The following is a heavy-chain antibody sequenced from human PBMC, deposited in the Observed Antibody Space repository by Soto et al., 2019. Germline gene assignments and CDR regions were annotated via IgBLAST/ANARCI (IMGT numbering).Heavy chain of an antibody. CDR1: GGSVISGSYY. Sequence: SETLSLTCTVSGGSVISGSYYWIWIRQPPGKGLEWIGYIYYSGSTKYNPSLKSRVTISVDTSKNQISLKLSSVTAADTAVYYCARDRYYDSSGYYFDYWGQGTLVTVSS. CDR2: IYYSGST. J-gene: IGHJ4*02. CDR3: ARDRYYDSSGYYFDY. V-gene: IGHV4-61*01. D-gene: IGHD3-22*01.